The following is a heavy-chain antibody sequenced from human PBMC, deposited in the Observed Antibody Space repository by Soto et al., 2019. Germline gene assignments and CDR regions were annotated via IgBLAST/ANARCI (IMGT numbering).Heavy chain of an antibody. V-gene: IGHV4-4*07. J-gene: IGHJ4*02. Sequence: SETLSLTCTVSGGSISSYYWSWIRQPAGKGLEWIGRIYTSGSTNYNPSLKSRVTMSVDTSKNQFSLKLSSVTAADTAVYYCARGRDLGSIAALDYWGQGTLVTVSS. CDR1: GGSISSYY. D-gene: IGHD6-6*01. CDR2: IYTSGST. CDR3: ARGRDLGSIAALDY.